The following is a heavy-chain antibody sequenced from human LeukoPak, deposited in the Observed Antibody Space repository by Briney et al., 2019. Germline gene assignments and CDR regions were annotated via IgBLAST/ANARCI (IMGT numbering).Heavy chain of an antibody. CDR2: IYTTGSP. D-gene: IGHD5-24*01. Sequence: SETLSLTCSVSGASMSDYYWAWIRQPAGKGLEWIGRIYTTGSPKYNPSLKSRVTMSVDTSKNQFSLKLSSVTAADTAVYYCARHGYIEGNWFDPWGQGTLVTVSS. CDR3: ARHGYIEGNWFDP. CDR1: GASMSDYY. J-gene: IGHJ5*02. V-gene: IGHV4-4*07.